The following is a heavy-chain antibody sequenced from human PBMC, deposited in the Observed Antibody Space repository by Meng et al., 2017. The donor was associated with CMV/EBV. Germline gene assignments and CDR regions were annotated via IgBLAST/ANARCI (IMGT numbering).Heavy chain of an antibody. V-gene: IGHV4-34*01. J-gene: IGHJ4*02. CDR1: GGSFSGYY. Sequence: GSLRLSCAVYGGSFSGYYWSWIRQPPGKGLEWIGEINHSGSTNYNPSLKSRVTISVDTSKNQFSLKLSSVTAADTAVYHCAREGSSRPLDYWGQGTLVTVSS. CDR2: INHSGST. D-gene: IGHD6-6*01. CDR3: AREGSSRPLDY.